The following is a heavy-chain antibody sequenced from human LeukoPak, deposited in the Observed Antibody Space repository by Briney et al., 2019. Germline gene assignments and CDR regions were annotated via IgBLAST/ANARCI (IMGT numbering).Heavy chain of an antibody. V-gene: IGHV4-59*01. J-gene: IGHJ5*02. D-gene: IGHD4-17*01. Sequence: SSETLSLTCTVSGGSISSYYWSWIRQHPGKGLEWIGYIYYSGSTNYNPSLKSRVTISVDTSKNQFSLKLSSVTAADTAVYYCARGDDYVGFDPWGQGTLVTVSS. CDR3: ARGDDYVGFDP. CDR1: GGSISSYY. CDR2: IYYSGST.